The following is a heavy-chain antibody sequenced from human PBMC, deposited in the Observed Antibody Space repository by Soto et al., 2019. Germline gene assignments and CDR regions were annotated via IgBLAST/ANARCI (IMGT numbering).Heavy chain of an antibody. Sequence: GGSLRLSCTASGFTFGDYAMSWFRQAPGKGLEWVGFIRSKAYGGTTEYAASVKGRFTISRDDSKSIAYLQMNSLKTEDTAVYYCTREYCSGGSCWPYYFDYWGQGTLVTVSS. CDR3: TREYCSGGSCWPYYFDY. CDR2: IRSKAYGGTT. J-gene: IGHJ4*02. D-gene: IGHD2-15*01. V-gene: IGHV3-49*03. CDR1: GFTFGDYA.